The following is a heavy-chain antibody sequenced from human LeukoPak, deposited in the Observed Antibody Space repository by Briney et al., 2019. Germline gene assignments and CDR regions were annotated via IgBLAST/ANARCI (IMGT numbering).Heavy chain of an antibody. CDR3: ARAEFTARYYYYYYMDV. CDR1: GFTFSSYA. Sequence: GGSLRLSCAASGFTFSSYAISWVRQAPGQGLEWMGGIIPIFGTANYAQKFQGRVTITADKSTSTAYMELSSLRSEDTAVYYCARAEFTARYYYYYYMDVWGKGTTVTVSS. V-gene: IGHV1-69*06. J-gene: IGHJ6*03. CDR2: IIPIFGTA. D-gene: IGHD5-18*01.